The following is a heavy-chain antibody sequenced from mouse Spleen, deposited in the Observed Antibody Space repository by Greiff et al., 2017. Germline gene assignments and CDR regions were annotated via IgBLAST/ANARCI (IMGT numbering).Heavy chain of an antibody. CDR1: GYSFTGYF. D-gene: IGHD1-1*01. Sequence: DVQLQESGPELVKPGDSVKISCKASGYSFTGYFMNWVMQSHGKSLEWIGRINPYNGDTFYNQKFKGKATLTVDKSSSTAHMELRSLTSEDSAVYYCARSYYYGSSYFDYWGQGTTLTVSS. CDR3: ARSYYYGSSYFDY. CDR2: INPYNGDT. V-gene: IGHV1-20*01. J-gene: IGHJ2*01.